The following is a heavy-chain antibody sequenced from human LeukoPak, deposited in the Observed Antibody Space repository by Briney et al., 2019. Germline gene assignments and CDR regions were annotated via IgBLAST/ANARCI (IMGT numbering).Heavy chain of an antibody. D-gene: IGHD3-22*01. CDR1: GFTFSDNY. CDR3: ARDWRDSSGKFPNDAFDI. V-gene: IGHV3-11*04. CDR2: ISSSGSI. J-gene: IGHJ3*02. Sequence: PGGSLRLSCAASGFTFSDNYMSWIRQAPGKGLEWVSYISSSGSIYYADSVKGRFTISRDNAKNSLYLQMNSLRAEDTSVYYCARDWRDSSGKFPNDAFDIWGQGTMVTVSS.